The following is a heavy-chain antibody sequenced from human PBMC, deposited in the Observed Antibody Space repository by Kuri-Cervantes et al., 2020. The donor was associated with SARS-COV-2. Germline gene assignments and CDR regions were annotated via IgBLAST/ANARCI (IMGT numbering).Heavy chain of an antibody. CDR3: AMYFYGSGIYHDTLDT. Sequence: AAVKVTCKSSGLTFVNYAMHWVRQAPGQRLEWMGWINAGNGDTKISQKFQGRVTITRDIFADTAYMDLSSLRSEDTAVYYCAMYFYGSGIYHDTLDTGGQGTLVTVSS. D-gene: IGHD3-10*01. CDR1: GLTFVNYA. V-gene: IGHV1-3*01. J-gene: IGHJ4*02. CDR2: INAGNGDT.